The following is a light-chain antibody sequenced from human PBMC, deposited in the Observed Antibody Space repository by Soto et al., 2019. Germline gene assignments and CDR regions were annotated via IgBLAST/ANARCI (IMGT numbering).Light chain of an antibody. Sequence: EVVLTQSPGTLSLSPGERATLSCRASQSISQSLAWYQQRPGQSPRLLNYDASRRATGIPDRFTGSGFGTDFTLTISRLSPEDLAVYYCQQYGGSPRTFRQGTKVQLK. V-gene: IGKV3-20*01. J-gene: IGKJ1*01. CDR3: QQYGGSPRT. CDR1: QSISQS. CDR2: DAS.